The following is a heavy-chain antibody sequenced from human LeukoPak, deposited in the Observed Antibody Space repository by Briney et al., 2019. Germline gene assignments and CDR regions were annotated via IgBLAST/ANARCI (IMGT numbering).Heavy chain of an antibody. V-gene: IGHV1-46*01. CDR2: INPSGGST. CDR1: GYTFTGYY. Sequence: ASVKVSCKASGYTFTGYYMHWVRQAPGQGLEWMGIINPSGGSTSYAQKFQGRVTMTRDTSTSTVYMELSSLRSEDTAVYYCARGDIVVVPAAIPGADWFDPWGQGTLVTVSS. J-gene: IGHJ5*02. D-gene: IGHD2-2*01. CDR3: ARGDIVVVPAAIPGADWFDP.